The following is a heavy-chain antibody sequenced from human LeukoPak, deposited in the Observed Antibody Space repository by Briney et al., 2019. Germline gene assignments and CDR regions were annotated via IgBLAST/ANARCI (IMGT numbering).Heavy chain of an antibody. Sequence: GGSLRLSCAASGFTFSSYGMHWVRQAPGKGLEWVAVIWYDGSNKYYADSVKGRFTISRDNSKSTLYLQMNSLRAEDTAVYYCATLFDYQYYFDYWGQGTLVTVSS. CDR2: IWYDGSNK. J-gene: IGHJ4*02. CDR3: ATLFDYQYYFDY. D-gene: IGHD3-9*01. V-gene: IGHV3-33*01. CDR1: GFTFSSYG.